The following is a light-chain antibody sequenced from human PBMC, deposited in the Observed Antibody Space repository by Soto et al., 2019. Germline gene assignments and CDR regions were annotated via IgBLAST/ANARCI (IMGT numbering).Light chain of an antibody. J-gene: IGKJ2*01. V-gene: IGKV3-15*01. CDR1: QSISNN. CDR2: GAS. Sequence: EIVMTQSPATLSVSPGERATLSCRASQSISNNLAWYQQKPGQAPRLLIYGASTRATGIPARFSGSGSETIFTLTISGLKSEDSEIYYGHQYNTWPREYTLGQGTKLEIK. CDR3: HQYNTWPREYT.